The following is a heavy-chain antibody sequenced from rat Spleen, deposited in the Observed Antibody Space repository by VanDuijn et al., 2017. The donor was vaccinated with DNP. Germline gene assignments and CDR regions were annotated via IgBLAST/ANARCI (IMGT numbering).Heavy chain of an antibody. CDR3: ARHSWGAYFDY. CDR1: GFTFNGYY. J-gene: IGHJ2*01. D-gene: IGHD4-6*01. CDR2: INYAGTNT. V-gene: IGHV5-22*01. Sequence: EVQLVESGGGLVQPGRSLKLSCTASGFTFNGYYMAWVRRAPTKGLEWVASINYAGTNTYYGDSVQGRFTISRDKAKSTLYLQMNSLRSEDTATYYCARHSWGAYFDYWGQGVMVTVSS.